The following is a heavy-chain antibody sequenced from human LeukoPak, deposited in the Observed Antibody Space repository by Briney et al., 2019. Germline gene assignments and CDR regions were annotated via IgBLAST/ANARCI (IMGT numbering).Heavy chain of an antibody. CDR3: ARVTARYYDYMDV. V-gene: IGHV4-34*01. J-gene: IGHJ6*03. CDR1: GGSFSGYY. Sequence: ASETLSLTCAVYGGSFSGYYWSWIRQPPGKGLEWIGEINHSGSTNYNPSLKSRVTISVDTSKNQFSLKLSSVTAADTAVYYCARVTARYYDYMDVWGKGTTVTVSS. CDR2: INHSGST. D-gene: IGHD6-6*01.